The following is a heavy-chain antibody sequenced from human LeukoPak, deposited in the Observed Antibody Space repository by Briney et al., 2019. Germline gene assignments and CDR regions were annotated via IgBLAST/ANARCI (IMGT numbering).Heavy chain of an antibody. Sequence: KPSEPLSLTCAVYGGSFSGYYWSWIRQPPGKGLEWIGEINHSGSTNYNPSLKSRVTISVDTSKNQFSLKLSSVTAADTAVYYCARGYYYGSGSYSYWGQGTLVAVSS. CDR2: INHSGST. CDR3: ARGYYYGSGSYSY. CDR1: GGSFSGYY. D-gene: IGHD3-10*01. V-gene: IGHV4-34*01. J-gene: IGHJ4*02.